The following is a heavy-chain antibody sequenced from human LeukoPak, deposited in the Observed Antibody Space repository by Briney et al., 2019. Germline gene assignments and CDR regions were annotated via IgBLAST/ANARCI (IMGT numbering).Heavy chain of an antibody. V-gene: IGHV3-11*04. CDR2: TRVSDNNL. Sequence: GGSLRLSCAASGFIFSDYPMSWIRQAPGKGLEWLSYTRVSDNNLYYADSVKGRFSISRDNAQTSLYLQMNSLRAEDTAVYYCARFSPGSYYYYYMDVWGKGTTVTVSS. D-gene: IGHD6-19*01. CDR1: GFIFSDYP. J-gene: IGHJ6*03. CDR3: ARFSPGSYYYYYMDV.